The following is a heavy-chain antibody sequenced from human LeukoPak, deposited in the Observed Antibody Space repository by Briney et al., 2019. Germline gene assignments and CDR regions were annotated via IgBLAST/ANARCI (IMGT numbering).Heavy chain of an antibody. Sequence: GASVKVSCKASGYTFTGYYMHWVRQAPGQGLEWMGWMNPNSGNTGYAQKFQGRVTMTRNTSISTAYMELSSLRSEDTAVYYCAREGTPYYDYVWGSYRSYYFDYWGQGTLVTVSS. V-gene: IGHV1-8*02. J-gene: IGHJ4*02. D-gene: IGHD3-16*02. CDR3: AREGTPYYDYVWGSYRSYYFDY. CDR1: GYTFTGYY. CDR2: MNPNSGNT.